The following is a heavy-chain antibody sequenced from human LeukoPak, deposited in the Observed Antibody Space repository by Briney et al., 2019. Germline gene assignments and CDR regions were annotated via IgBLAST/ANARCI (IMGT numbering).Heavy chain of an antibody. CDR3: ARGNSDWGYYFDY. V-gene: IGHV4-59*08. CDR2: IYYSGST. J-gene: IGHJ4*02. CDR1: GGSISSYY. Sequence: SETLSLTRTVSGGSISSYYWSWIRQPPGKGLEWIGYIYYSGSTNYNPSLKSRVTISVDKSTNQFSLKLSSVTAADTAAYYCARGNSDWGYYFDYWGQGTLVTVSS. D-gene: IGHD7-27*01.